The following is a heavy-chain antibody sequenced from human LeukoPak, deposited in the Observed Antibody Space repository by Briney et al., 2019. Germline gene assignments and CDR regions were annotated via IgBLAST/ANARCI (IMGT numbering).Heavy chain of an antibody. CDR1: GYTFTSSG. CDR3: ARDPLYCSGGSCYDY. J-gene: IGHJ4*02. D-gene: IGHD2-15*01. V-gene: IGHV1-18*01. Sequence: ASVKVSCKPSGYTFTSSGIRWVRQAPGQGLEWMGWISAYNGNTNYAQKLQGRVTMTTDTSTSTAYMELRSLRSDDTAVYYCARDPLYCSGGSCYDYWGQGTLVTVSS. CDR2: ISAYNGNT.